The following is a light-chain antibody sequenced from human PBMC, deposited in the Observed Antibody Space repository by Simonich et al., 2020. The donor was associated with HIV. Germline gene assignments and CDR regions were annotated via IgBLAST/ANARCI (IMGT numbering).Light chain of an antibody. V-gene: IGKV2-29*03. Sequence: DIVMTQTPLSLSVTPGQPASISCNSSQSLLHSDGKTYLYWYLQKPGQSPQLLMYEVSNRFSGVPDRFSGSGSGTDFTLKISRVEAEDVGVYYCMQGTPWTFGQGTKVEIK. CDR1: QSLLHSDGKTY. CDR2: EVS. CDR3: MQGTPWT. J-gene: IGKJ1*01.